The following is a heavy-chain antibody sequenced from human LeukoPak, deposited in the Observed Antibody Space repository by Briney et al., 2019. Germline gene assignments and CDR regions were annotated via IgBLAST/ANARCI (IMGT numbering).Heavy chain of an antibody. V-gene: IGHV3-74*01. Sequence: GGPLRPSCAASGFTFSKYWMLWVRQAPGKGLESVSRSNTDGTVTTYADSVKGRFTVSRDNADNTMFLQMNSVRDEDTAVYYCATKQWLAPPPDSWGQGTPVTVSS. CDR2: SNTDGTVT. D-gene: IGHD6-19*01. CDR1: GFTFSKYW. CDR3: ATKQWLAPPPDS. J-gene: IGHJ4*02.